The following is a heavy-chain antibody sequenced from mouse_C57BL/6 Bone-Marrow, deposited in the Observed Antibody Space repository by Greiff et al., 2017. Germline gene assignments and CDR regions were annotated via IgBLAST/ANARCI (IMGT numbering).Heavy chain of an antibody. CDR1: GYSFTGYY. J-gene: IGHJ4*01. CDR2: INPSTGGT. D-gene: IGHD3-3*01. V-gene: IGHV1-42*01. Sequence: EVQLQQSGPELVKPGASVKISCKASGYSFTGYYMNWVKQSPEKSLEWIGEINPSTGGTTYNQKFKAKATLTVDKSSSTAYMQLKSLTSEDSAVYYCARKRGTLYAMDYWGQGTSVTVSS. CDR3: ARKRGTLYAMDY.